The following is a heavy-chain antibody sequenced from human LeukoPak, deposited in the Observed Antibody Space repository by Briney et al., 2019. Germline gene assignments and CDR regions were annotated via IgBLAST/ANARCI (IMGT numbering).Heavy chain of an antibody. CDR2: ISAYNGNT. CDR3: ARDRGPGQWLAQLSRRDYYYGMDV. Sequence: ASVKVSCKASGYTFTSYGISWVRQAPGQGLEWMGWISAYNGNTNYAQKLQGRVTMTTDTSTSTAYMELRSLRSDNTAVYYCARDRGPGQWLAQLSRRDYYYGMDVWGQGTTVTVSS. J-gene: IGHJ6*02. CDR1: GYTFTSYG. D-gene: IGHD6-19*01. V-gene: IGHV1-18*01.